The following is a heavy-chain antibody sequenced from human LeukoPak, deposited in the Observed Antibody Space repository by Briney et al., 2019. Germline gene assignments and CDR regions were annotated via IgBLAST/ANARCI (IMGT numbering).Heavy chain of an antibody. J-gene: IGHJ6*03. CDR3: ARGPTDQYYHYYYMDV. Sequence: SETLSLTCTVSGGSISSYYWGWIRQPPGKGLEWIGSIYYSGSTYYNPSLKSRVTISVDSSKKQSSLKLSSVTAADTAVYYCARGPTDQYYHYYYMDVWGKGTTVTVSS. V-gene: IGHV4-39*07. CDR1: GGSISSYY. D-gene: IGHD4-11*01. CDR2: IYYSGST.